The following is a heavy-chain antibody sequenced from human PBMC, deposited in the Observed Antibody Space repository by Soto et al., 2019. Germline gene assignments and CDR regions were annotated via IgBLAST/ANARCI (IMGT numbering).Heavy chain of an antibody. CDR1: GGSITTNW. D-gene: IGHD2-21*01. V-gene: IGHV4-4*02. CDR3: ARHIELPRTSGFEY. Sequence: QVHLQESGPGLVKPSGTLSLTCAVSGGSITTNWWSWVRQPPGKGLEWIGEIYHSGTTNYNPSLRGRVTISVDKSNNQFSLNLNSFAAADSAIYYCARHIELPRTSGFEYWGQRNLVSVSS. J-gene: IGHJ4*02. CDR2: IYHSGTT.